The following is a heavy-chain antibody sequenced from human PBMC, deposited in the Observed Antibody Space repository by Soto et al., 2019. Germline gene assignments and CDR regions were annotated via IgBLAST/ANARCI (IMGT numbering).Heavy chain of an antibody. D-gene: IGHD2-2*01. CDR3: ARPGYCSSNSCSRFDP. CDR1: GGSISNYY. J-gene: IGHJ5*02. V-gene: IGHV4-59*08. Sequence: ASETLSLTCTVSGGSISNYYWSWIRQPPGKGLEWIGYIYYSGSTNYNPSLKSRVTISVDTSKSQFSLKLSSVTAADTAVYYCARPGYCSSNSCSRFDPWGQGTLVTVSS. CDR2: IYYSGST.